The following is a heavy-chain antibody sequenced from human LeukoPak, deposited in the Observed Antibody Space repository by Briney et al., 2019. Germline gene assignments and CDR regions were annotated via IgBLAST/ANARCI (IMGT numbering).Heavy chain of an antibody. CDR3: ARGTGYCLDP. J-gene: IGHJ5*02. CDR1: GFTFSSYE. V-gene: IGHV3-48*03. CDR2: ISSSGSGSTI. Sequence: GGSLRLSCAASGFTFSSYEMNWVRQAPGKGLEWVSYISSSGSGSTIYYADSVKGRFTISRDNAKNSLYLQMNRLRAEDTAVYYCARGTGYCLDPWGQGTLVTVSS. D-gene: IGHD2-2*03.